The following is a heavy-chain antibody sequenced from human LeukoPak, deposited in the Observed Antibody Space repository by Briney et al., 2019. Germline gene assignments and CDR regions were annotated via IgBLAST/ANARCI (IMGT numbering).Heavy chain of an antibody. CDR3: ARGDDILTGLFDY. CDR1: GYTFTRYG. D-gene: IGHD3-9*01. Sequence: ASVRVSCKASGYTFTRYGISWVRQAPGQGLQWMGWMNPNSGNTGYAQKFQGRVTMTRDMSTSTVYMELSSLRSEDTAVYYCARGDDILTGLFDYWGQGTLVTVSS. J-gene: IGHJ4*02. V-gene: IGHV1-8*01. CDR2: MNPNSGNT.